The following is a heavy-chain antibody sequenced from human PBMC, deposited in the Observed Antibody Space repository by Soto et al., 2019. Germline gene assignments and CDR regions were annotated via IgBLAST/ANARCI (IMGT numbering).Heavy chain of an antibody. J-gene: IGHJ3*02. CDR1: GGTFSSYA. CDR2: IIPIFGTA. D-gene: IGHD3-22*01. V-gene: IGHV1-69*01. CDR3: AGGEVNYDSSGYYSDAFDI. Sequence: QVQLVQSGAEVKKPRSSVKVSCKASGGTFSSYAISWVRQAPGQGLEWMGGIIPIFGTANYAQKFQGRVTITANESTSTAYMELSSLRSEDTAVYYGAGGEVNYDSSGYYSDAFDIWGQGTMVTVSS.